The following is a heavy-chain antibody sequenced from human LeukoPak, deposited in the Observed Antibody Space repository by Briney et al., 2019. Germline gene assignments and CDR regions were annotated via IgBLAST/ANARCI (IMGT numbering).Heavy chain of an antibody. D-gene: IGHD2-2*02. Sequence: SETLSLTCTVSGASITGNYYWSWIRQSAGKGLEWIGRANTRGNTNYNPSLKSRVTLSADASDNQISLKLGSVTAAGTAVYYCVREARDCSSSICFTRTPPYYYYYMDVWGKGTTVTVSS. CDR3: VREARDCSSSICFTRTPPYYYYYMDV. V-gene: IGHV4-4*07. CDR2: ANTRGNT. J-gene: IGHJ6*03. CDR1: GASITGNYY.